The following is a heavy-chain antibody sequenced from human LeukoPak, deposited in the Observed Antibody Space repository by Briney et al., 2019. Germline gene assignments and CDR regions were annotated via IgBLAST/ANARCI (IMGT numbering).Heavy chain of an antibody. CDR2: INAGNGNT. CDR3: ARGSYFYGSGSLMGSDY. CDR1: GYTFTNYA. Sequence: ASVTVSCTASGYTFTNYAVHWVRQAPGQRLEWMGWINAGNGNTEYSQNFQDRVTITRDTSATTAYMELSSLRSEDTAVYYCARGSYFYGSGSLMGSDYWGQGTLVTVSS. V-gene: IGHV1-3*01. J-gene: IGHJ4*02. D-gene: IGHD3-10*01.